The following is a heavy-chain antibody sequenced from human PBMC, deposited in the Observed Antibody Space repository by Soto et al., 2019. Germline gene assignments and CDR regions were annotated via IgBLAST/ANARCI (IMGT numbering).Heavy chain of an antibody. CDR3: ARHHDS. CDR2: IYYSGST. J-gene: IGHJ4*02. V-gene: IGHV4-59*08. CDR1: GGSISRYY. Sequence: QVQLPESGPGLVKPSETLSLTCTVSGGSISRYYWSWIRQPPGKGLEWIGYIYYSGSTNYNPSLKSRVTISVDTSKNQFSLKLSSVTAADTAVYYCARHHDSWGQGTLVTVSS.